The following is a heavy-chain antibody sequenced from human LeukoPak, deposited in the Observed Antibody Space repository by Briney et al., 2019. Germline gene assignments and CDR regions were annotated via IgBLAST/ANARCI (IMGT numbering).Heavy chain of an antibody. D-gene: IGHD2-15*01. J-gene: IGHJ5*02. CDR1: GGSISSYY. CDR2: IYYSGST. CDR3: ARHCRRGTCPFLP. V-gene: IGHV4-59*08. Sequence: PSETLSLTCTVSGGSISSYYWSWIRQPPGKGLEWIGYIYYSGSTNYNPSLKSRDTISVDTSKNQFSLKLSSVTAADTAIYYCARHCRRGTCPFLPWGQGTLVTVSS.